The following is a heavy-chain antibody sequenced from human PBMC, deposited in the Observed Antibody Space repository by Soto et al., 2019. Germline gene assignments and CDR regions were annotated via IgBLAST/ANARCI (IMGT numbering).Heavy chain of an antibody. V-gene: IGHV1-58*01. J-gene: IGHJ4*02. D-gene: IGHD1-1*01. Sequence: VQVSCKVAGFPFPSCAFHWVRQARGQRLEWIGWIAVGIGYTNYGQRYPDRVTLTRDMSTATTYMELRRLTTDDKANYYCAAYATAWLQLVPSYYWGQGTRVTVSS. CDR3: AAYATAWLQLVPSYY. CDR2: IAVGIGYT. CDR1: GFPFPSCA.